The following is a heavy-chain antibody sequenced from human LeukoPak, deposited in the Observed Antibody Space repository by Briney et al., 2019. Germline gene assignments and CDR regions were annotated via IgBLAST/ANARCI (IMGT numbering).Heavy chain of an antibody. CDR3: AKGGGWIQLWLLIDY. J-gene: IGHJ4*02. D-gene: IGHD5-18*01. V-gene: IGHV3-23*01. CDR2: ISDSGGVT. CDR1: GFTFSNYA. Sequence: PPGGSLRLSCAASGFTFSNYAMTWVRQAPGKGLEWVSTISDSGGVTYYANSVKGWFTISRDNSRNTLFLQMNSLRAEDTAVYYCAKGGGWIQLWLLIDYWGQGTLVTVSS.